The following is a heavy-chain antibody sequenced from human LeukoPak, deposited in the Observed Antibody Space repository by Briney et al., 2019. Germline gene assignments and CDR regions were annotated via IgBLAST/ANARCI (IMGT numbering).Heavy chain of an antibody. D-gene: IGHD2-2*01. V-gene: IGHV1-69*13. CDR3: ARGGLGYCSSTSCSDAFDI. Sequence: GASVKLSCKASGGTFSSYAISWVRQAPGQGLEWMGGIIPTFGTANYAQKFQGRVTITADESTSTAYMELSSLRSEDTAVYYCARGGLGYCSSTSCSDAFDIWGQGTMVTVSS. CDR2: IIPTFGTA. CDR1: GGTFSSYA. J-gene: IGHJ3*02.